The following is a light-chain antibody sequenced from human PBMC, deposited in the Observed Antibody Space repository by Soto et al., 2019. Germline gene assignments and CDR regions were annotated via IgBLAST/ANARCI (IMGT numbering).Light chain of an antibody. CDR3: LSYDSSLSGFV. Sequence: QSVLTQPPSVSGAPGQRVTISCTGSSSNIGAVYDVHWYQHLPGTAPTLLIYGSTNRPSGVPNRFSGSKAGPSAPLAITGLRAEDEADYYCLSYDSSLSGFVFGSGTKLTVL. V-gene: IGLV1-40*01. CDR1: SSNIGAVYD. J-gene: IGLJ1*01. CDR2: GST.